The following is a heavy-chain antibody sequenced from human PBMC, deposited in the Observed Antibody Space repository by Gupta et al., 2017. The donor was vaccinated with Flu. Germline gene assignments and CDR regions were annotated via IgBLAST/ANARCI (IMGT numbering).Heavy chain of an antibody. Sequence: DVQLVESGGGLVQPGGSLRLSCAASGFTFSSYWMHWVRQAPGKGLVWVSLINSDGSGTTYADSVEGRFTISRDNAKNTLYLQMNSLRVEDTAVYYCARAVSVWAVHRTIDSWGQGTLVTVSS. J-gene: IGHJ4*02. CDR3: ARAVSVWAVHRTIDS. CDR2: INSDGSGT. CDR1: GFTFSSYW. D-gene: IGHD2-2*01. V-gene: IGHV3-74*01.